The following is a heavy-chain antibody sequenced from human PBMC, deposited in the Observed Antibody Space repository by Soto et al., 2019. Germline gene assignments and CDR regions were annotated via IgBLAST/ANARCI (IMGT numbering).Heavy chain of an antibody. Sequence: SETLSLTCTVSGGSISSGDYYWSWIRQPPGKGLEWIGYIYYSGSTNYNPSLKSRVTISVDTSKNQFSLKLSSVTAADTAVYYCARDCSGGSCDHYYYYGMDVWGQGTTVTVSS. CDR2: IYYSGST. CDR1: GGSISSGDYY. CDR3: ARDCSGGSCDHYYYYGMDV. D-gene: IGHD2-15*01. V-gene: IGHV4-61*08. J-gene: IGHJ6*02.